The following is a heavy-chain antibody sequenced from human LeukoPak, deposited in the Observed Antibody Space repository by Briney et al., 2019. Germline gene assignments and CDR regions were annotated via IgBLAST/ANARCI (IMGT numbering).Heavy chain of an antibody. D-gene: IGHD3-3*01. Sequence: SETLSLTCAVYGGSFSGYYWSWIRQPPGKGLEWIGEINHSGSTNYNPSLKSRVTISGDTSKNQFSLKLSSVTAADTAVYYCARALPPTGFWSGYPSETLALDYWGQGTLVTVSS. V-gene: IGHV4-34*01. J-gene: IGHJ4*02. CDR1: GGSFSGYY. CDR3: ARALPPTGFWSGYPSETLALDY. CDR2: INHSGST.